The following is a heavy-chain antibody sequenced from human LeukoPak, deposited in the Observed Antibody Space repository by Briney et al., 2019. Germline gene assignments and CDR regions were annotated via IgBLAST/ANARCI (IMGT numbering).Heavy chain of an antibody. CDR2: IYPGDSDT. CDR3: ARRGGVLSGSISPAPPDY. Sequence: GESLKISCKGSGYSFTSYWIGWVRQMPGKGLEWMGIIYPGDSDTRYSPSFQGQVTISADKSISTAYLQWSSLKASDTAMYYCARRGGVLSGSISPAPPDYWGQGTLVTVSS. CDR1: GYSFTSYW. D-gene: IGHD6-19*01. V-gene: IGHV5-51*01. J-gene: IGHJ4*02.